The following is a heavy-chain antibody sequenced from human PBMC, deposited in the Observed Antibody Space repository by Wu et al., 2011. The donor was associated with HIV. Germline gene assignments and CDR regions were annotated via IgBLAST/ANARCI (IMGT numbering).Heavy chain of an antibody. D-gene: IGHD1-26*01. CDR1: GGSFTSYT. V-gene: IGHV1-69*14. Sequence: QVKLEQSGAEVKKPGSSVKVSCKASGGSFTSYTFSWVRQAPGQGLEWMGGIIAMFGTSNYAQKFQGRVTITADKSTSTAYMELSSLRSEDTAVYYCATRVSKSSGHDWGQGTLVTVSS. J-gene: IGHJ4*01. CDR3: ATRVSKSSGHD. CDR2: IIAMFGTS.